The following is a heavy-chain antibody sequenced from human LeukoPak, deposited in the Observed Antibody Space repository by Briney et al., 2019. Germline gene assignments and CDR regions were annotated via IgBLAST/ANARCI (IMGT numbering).Heavy chain of an antibody. CDR3: AKDITYSSSSGALDY. V-gene: IGHV3-43D*03. CDR2: ISWDGGST. J-gene: IGHJ4*02. D-gene: IGHD6-6*01. CDR1: GFTFDDYA. Sequence: GGSLRLSCAASGFTFDDYAMHWVRQAPGKGLEWVSLISWDGGSTYYADSVKGRFTISRDNSKNSLYLQMNSLRAEDTALYYCAKDITYSSSSGALDYWGQGTLVTVSS.